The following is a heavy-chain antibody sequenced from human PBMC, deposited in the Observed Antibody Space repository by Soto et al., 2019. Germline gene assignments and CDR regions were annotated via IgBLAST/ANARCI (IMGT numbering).Heavy chain of an antibody. CDR1: GDSVSSNSAA. J-gene: IGHJ5*02. CDR3: ARDTITMVRGVIPNWFDP. D-gene: IGHD3-10*01. CDR2: TYYRSKWYN. Sequence: SQTLSLTCAISGDSVSSNSAAWNWIRQSPSGGLEWLGRTYYRSKWYNDYAVSVKSRITINPDTSKNQFSLQLNSVTPEDTAVYYCARDTITMVRGVIPNWFDPWGQGTLVTVSS. V-gene: IGHV6-1*01.